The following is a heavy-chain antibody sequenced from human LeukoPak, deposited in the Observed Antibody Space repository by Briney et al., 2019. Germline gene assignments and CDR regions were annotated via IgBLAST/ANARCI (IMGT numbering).Heavy chain of an antibody. CDR1: GFTFSSYG. D-gene: IGHD4-17*01. V-gene: IGHV3-30*18. CDR2: ISYDGSNK. CDR3: AKEGPTTVTNHHYFDY. Sequence: GGSLRLSCAASGFTFSSYGTHWVRQAPGKGLEWVAVISYDGSNKYYADSVKGRFTISRDNSKNTLYLQMNSLRAEDTAVYYCAKEGPTTVTNHHYFDYWGQGTLVTVSS. J-gene: IGHJ4*02.